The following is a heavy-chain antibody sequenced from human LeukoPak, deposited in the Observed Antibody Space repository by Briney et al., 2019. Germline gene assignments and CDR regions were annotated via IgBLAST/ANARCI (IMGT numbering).Heavy chain of an antibody. CDR3: ARHSPRPRYNWNYDRVINWFDP. CDR2: IYYSGST. CDR1: GGSISSYY. V-gene: IGHV4-59*08. D-gene: IGHD1-7*01. Sequence: SETLSLTCTVSGGSISSYYWSWIRQPPGKGLEWIGYIYYSGSTNYNPSLKSRVTISVDTSKNQFSLKLSSVTAADTAVYYCARHSPRPRYNWNYDRVINWFDPWGQGTLVTVSS. J-gene: IGHJ5*02.